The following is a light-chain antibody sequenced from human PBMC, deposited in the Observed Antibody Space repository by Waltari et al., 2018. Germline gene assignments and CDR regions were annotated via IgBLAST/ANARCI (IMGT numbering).Light chain of an antibody. Sequence: SALTQPASVSASPGQSITIPSTGTGSDVGSYLYVSWYQQHPGKGPKLMIVDVSNRPSGVSNRFSGSKSGNTASLTISGLQAEDEADYYCSSYTSSGTVIVGGGTKLTVL. CDR3: SSYTSSGTVI. CDR2: DVS. J-gene: IGLJ2*01. CDR1: GSDVGSYLY. V-gene: IGLV2-14*03.